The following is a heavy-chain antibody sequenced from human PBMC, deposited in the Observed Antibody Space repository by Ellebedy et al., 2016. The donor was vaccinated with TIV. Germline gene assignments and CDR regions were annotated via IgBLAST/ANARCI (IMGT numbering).Heavy chain of an antibody. CDR2: INHSGST. Sequence: SETLSLXXAVYGGSFSGYYWSWIRQPPGKGLEWIGEINHSGSTNYNPSLKSRVTISVDTSKNQFSLKLSSVTAADTAVYYCARLLPPLWGQGTLVTVSS. J-gene: IGHJ4*02. CDR1: GGSFSGYY. V-gene: IGHV4-34*01. CDR3: ARLLPPL. D-gene: IGHD2-15*01.